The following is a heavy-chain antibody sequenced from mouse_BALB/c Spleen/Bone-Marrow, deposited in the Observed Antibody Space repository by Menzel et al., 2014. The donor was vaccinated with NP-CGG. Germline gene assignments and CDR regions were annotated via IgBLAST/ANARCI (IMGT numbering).Heavy chain of an antibody. V-gene: IGHV14-3*02. CDR3: ASYRYGGNFAV. J-gene: IGHJ1*01. CDR1: GFNIKDTY. Sequence: EVQLVESGAELVKPGASVKLPCTASGFNIKDTYMHWVKQRPEQGLEWIGRIDPANGNTKYDPKFQGKATITADTSSNTAYLQRSSLTSEDTAVYYCASYRYGGNFAVWGAGTTVTVSS. CDR2: IDPANGNT. D-gene: IGHD2-14*01.